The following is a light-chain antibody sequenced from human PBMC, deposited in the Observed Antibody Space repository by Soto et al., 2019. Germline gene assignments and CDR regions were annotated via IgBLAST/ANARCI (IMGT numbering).Light chain of an antibody. CDR3: QSYDNSLSNVV. J-gene: IGLJ2*01. V-gene: IGLV1-40*01. Sequence: QSVLTQPPSVSGAPGQRVTIPCTGSSSNIGSFYDVHWYQQLPGTVPKLLIYGDNNRPSGVPDRFSGSKSGTSASLAITGLQADDEADYCQSYDNSLSNVVFGGGTKVTVL. CDR1: SSNIGSFYD. CDR2: GDN.